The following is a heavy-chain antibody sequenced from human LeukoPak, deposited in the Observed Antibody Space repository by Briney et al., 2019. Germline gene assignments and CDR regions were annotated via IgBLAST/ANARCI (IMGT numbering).Heavy chain of an antibody. CDR3: ARLFYYDSSGVYGMDV. V-gene: IGHV3-23*01. D-gene: IGHD3-22*01. CDR1: GLTFSNYA. Sequence: GGSLRLSCAASGLTFSNYAMSWVRQAPGKGLEWVSGISDSGGSTYYADSVKGRFIISRDNSKNTLYLQMNSLRVEDTAVYYCARLFYYDSSGVYGMDVWGQGTTVTVSS. CDR2: ISDSGGST. J-gene: IGHJ6*02.